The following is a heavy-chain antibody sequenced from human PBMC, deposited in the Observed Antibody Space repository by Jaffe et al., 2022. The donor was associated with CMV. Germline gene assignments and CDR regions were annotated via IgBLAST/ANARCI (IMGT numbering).Heavy chain of an antibody. CDR3: ARGVRVYGSGSYYGNWFDP. Sequence: EVQLVQSGAEVKKPGESLRISCKGSGYSFTSYWISWVRQMPGKGLEWMGRIDPSDSYTNYSPSFQGHVTISADKSISTAYLQWSSLKASDTAMYYCARGVRVYGSGSYYGNWFDPWGQGTLVTVSS. D-gene: IGHD3-10*01. J-gene: IGHJ5*02. CDR2: IDPSDSYT. CDR1: GYSFTSYW. V-gene: IGHV5-10-1*03.